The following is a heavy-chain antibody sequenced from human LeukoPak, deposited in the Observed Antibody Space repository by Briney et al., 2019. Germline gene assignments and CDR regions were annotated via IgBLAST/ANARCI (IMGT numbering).Heavy chain of an antibody. J-gene: IGHJ4*02. CDR1: GYSFTSYW. CDR2: IYPGDSDT. Sequence: GESLKISCKGSGYSFTSYWIGWVRQMPGKGLEWMGIIYPGDSDTRYSPSFQGQVTISADKSISTAYLQWSSLKASGTAMYFCTRSPGDSSGYVDYWGQGTLVTVSS. V-gene: IGHV5-51*01. D-gene: IGHD3-22*01. CDR3: TRSPGDSSGYVDY.